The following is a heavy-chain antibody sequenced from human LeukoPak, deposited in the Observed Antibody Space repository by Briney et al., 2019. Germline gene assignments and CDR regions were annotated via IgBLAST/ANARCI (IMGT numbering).Heavy chain of an antibody. CDR3: AVYDSSGYYSPGAFDY. CDR2: IYYSGST. V-gene: IGHV4-61*10. CDR1: GGSMSSGNYY. J-gene: IGHJ4*02. D-gene: IGHD3-22*01. Sequence: SETLSLTCSVSGGSMSSGNYYWSWIRQPAGKGLGWIGYIYYSGSTNYNPSLKSRVTISVDTSKNQFSLKLSSVTAADTAVYYCAVYDSSGYYSPGAFDYWGQGTLVTVSS.